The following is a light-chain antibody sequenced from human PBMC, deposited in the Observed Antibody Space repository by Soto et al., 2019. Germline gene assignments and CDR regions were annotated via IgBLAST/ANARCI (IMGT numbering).Light chain of an antibody. CDR2: GAS. CDR1: QTVASNN. CDR3: QQYGRSPGLFT. V-gene: IGKV3-20*01. Sequence: EIVLTQSPAPRSWSPGERPTPSCRPIQTVASNNLPWYQQKPGQAPGLLIYGASSRATATPDRFSGSGSGTDFTLTISRLEPEDFAVYYCQQYGRSPGLFTFGPGTKVDIK. J-gene: IGKJ3*01.